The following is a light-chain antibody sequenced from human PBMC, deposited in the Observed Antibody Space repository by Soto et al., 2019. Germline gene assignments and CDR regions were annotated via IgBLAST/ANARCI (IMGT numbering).Light chain of an antibody. Sequence: DIQMTQSPSSLSASVGDRVTITCRASPSISTYLNCYHHKPGKAPKLLIYAASSLQSGVPSRFSGSGSGTDFALTISSLQPEDFATYYCQQTYNPPWTFGQGTKVDIK. CDR2: AAS. V-gene: IGKV1-39*01. CDR1: PSISTY. CDR3: QQTYNPPWT. J-gene: IGKJ1*01.